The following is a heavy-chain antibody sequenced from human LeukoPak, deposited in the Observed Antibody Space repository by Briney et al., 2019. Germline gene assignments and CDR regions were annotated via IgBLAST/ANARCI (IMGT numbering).Heavy chain of an antibody. CDR3: AKDGVVVVPAASPYYYYMDV. Sequence: PGGSLRLSCAASGFTFSSYGMHWVRQAPGKGLEWVAFIRYDGSNKYYADSAKGRFTISRDNSKNTLYLQMNSLRAEDTAVYYCAKDGVVVVPAASPYYYYMDVWGKGTTVTVSS. D-gene: IGHD2-2*01. CDR2: IRYDGSNK. V-gene: IGHV3-30*02. CDR1: GFTFSSYG. J-gene: IGHJ6*03.